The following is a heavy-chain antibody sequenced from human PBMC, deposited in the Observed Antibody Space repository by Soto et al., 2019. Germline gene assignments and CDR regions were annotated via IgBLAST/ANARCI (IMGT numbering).Heavy chain of an antibody. CDR2: ISGSGGST. CDR3: AKDRKGSYCSGGTCYSFDY. J-gene: IGHJ4*02. CDR1: GFTLGTYV. D-gene: IGHD2-15*01. V-gene: IGHV3-23*01. Sequence: EVQLLESGGGLVQPGGSLRLSCAASGFTLGTYVMTWVRQAPGKGLEWVSAISGSGGSTNYADPVKGRFPISRDNTKNTLYLKMNSLRVEDTAVYYCAKDRKGSYCSGGTCYSFDYWGQGTLVTVPS.